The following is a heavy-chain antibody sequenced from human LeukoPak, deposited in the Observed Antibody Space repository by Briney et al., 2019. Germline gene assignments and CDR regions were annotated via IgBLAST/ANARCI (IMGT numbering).Heavy chain of an antibody. V-gene: IGHV3-53*01. CDR1: GFIVSSNY. Sequence: GGSLRLSCAASGFIVSSNYMTWVRQAPGKGLEWVSVIYSGGSTYYADSVKGRFTISRDNSKNTLYLQMNSLRAEDTAVYYCARTGGIAAAAFDYWGQGTLVTVSS. J-gene: IGHJ4*02. D-gene: IGHD6-13*01. CDR3: ARTGGIAAAAFDY. CDR2: IYSGGST.